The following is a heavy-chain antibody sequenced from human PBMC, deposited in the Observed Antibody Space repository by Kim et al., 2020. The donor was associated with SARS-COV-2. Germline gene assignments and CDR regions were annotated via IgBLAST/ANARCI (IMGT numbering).Heavy chain of an antibody. J-gene: IGHJ4*02. CDR1: GGSISSYY. Sequence: SETLSLTCTVSGGSISSYYWSWIRQPPGKGLEWIGYIYYSGSTNYNPSLKSRVTISVDTSKNQFSLKLSSVTAADTAVYYCARSDPYYDILTGYSPFDYWGQGTLVTVSS. D-gene: IGHD3-9*01. V-gene: IGHV4-59*01. CDR2: IYYSGST. CDR3: ARSDPYYDILTGYSPFDY.